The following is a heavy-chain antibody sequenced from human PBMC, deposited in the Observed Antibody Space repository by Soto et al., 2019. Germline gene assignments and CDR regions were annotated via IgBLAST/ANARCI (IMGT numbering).Heavy chain of an antibody. V-gene: IGHV4-39*07. CDR3: TREQSDDNYFDP. CDR1: GGSISSSSYY. D-gene: IGHD6-19*01. J-gene: IGHJ5*02. Sequence: SETLSLTCTVSGGSISSSSYYWAWIRQPPGKGLEWFGGIYYSGSTYYNPSLKSRVTISVDTSKSQFSLRLISVTAADTAVYYCTREQSDDNYFDPWGQGTLVTVSS. CDR2: IYYSGST.